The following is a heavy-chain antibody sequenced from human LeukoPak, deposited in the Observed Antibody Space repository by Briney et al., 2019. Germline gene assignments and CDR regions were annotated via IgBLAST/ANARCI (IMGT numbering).Heavy chain of an antibody. CDR2: ISGSGIST. D-gene: IGHD3-22*01. Sequence: GGSLRLSCAASGFAFSSYAMSWVRQAPGKGLEWVSAISGSGISTYYADSVKGRFTISRDNSKYTLYLQMNSLRAEDTAIYYCAKAPYYDSPFDYWGQGTLVTVSS. CDR1: GFAFSSYA. CDR3: AKAPYYDSPFDY. V-gene: IGHV3-23*01. J-gene: IGHJ4*02.